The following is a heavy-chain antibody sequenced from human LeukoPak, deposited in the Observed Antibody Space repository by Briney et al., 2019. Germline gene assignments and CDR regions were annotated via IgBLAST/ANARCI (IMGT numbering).Heavy chain of an antibody. J-gene: IGHJ6*03. CDR3: AILSGSYYYYYMDV. CDR1: GYTFTSYD. Sequence: ASVKVSCKASGYTFTSYDINWVRQATGQGLEWMGWINPNSGGTNYARKFQGRVTMTRDTSISTAYMELSRLRSDDTAVYYCAILSGSYYYYYMDVWGKGTTVTVSS. CDR2: INPNSGGT. D-gene: IGHD1-26*01. V-gene: IGHV1-2*02.